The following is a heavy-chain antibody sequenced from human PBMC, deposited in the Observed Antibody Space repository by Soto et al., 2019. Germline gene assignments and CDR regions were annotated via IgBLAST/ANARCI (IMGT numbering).Heavy chain of an antibody. V-gene: IGHV4-59*08. CDR2: IYYSGST. CDR1: GGSISSYY. CDR3: ARRWGTTFDY. J-gene: IGHJ4*02. D-gene: IGHD3-16*01. Sequence: SETLSLTCTVSGGSISSYYWSWIRQPPGKGLEWIGYIYYSGSTNYNPSLKSRDTISEDKSKNQISLKLSSVTAADTAVYYCARRWGTTFDYWGQGTLVTVS.